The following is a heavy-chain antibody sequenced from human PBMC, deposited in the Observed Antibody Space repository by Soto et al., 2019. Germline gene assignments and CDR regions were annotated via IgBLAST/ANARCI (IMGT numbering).Heavy chain of an antibody. CDR2: ISDGGRT. J-gene: IGHJ4*02. V-gene: IGHV3-53*02. Sequence: DGQVVETGGGLSRPGGSLRISCAASGFSVNNIYMSWVRQAPGKGLEWVSTISDGGRTYYSDSVKGRFTVSRDRSKNTFSLHVSSLRVEDTTVYSCSRDHPSGGYDLRGPGTLVTVPS. CDR1: GFSVNNIY. CDR3: SRDHPSGGYDL. D-gene: IGHD5-12*01.